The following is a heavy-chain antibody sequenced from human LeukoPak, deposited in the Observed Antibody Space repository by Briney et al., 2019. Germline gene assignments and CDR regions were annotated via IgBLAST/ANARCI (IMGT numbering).Heavy chain of an antibody. CDR3: ASQAKPKRAYYYYYMDV. J-gene: IGHJ6*03. CDR2: IIPIFGTA. D-gene: IGHD6-25*01. CDR1: GGAFSSYA. V-gene: IGHV1-69*13. Sequence: SVKVSCKASGGAFSSYAISWVRQAPGQGLEWMGGIIPIFGTANYAQKFQGRVTITADESTSTAYMELSSLRSEDTAVYYCASQAKPKRAYYYYYMDVWGKGTTVTVSS.